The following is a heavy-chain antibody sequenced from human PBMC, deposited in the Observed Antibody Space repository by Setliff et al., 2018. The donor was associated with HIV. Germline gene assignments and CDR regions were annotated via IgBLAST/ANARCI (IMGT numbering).Heavy chain of an antibody. J-gene: IGHJ6*02. CDR2: IHSSGIT. D-gene: IGHD4-4*01. CDR1: RSYISGSYH. Sequence: SETLSLTCAVSRSYISGSYHWVWIRQPPGKGLEWIGNIHSSGITYYKPSLKSRLTISLDTSKNQFSLKLSSVTAADTAVYYCATHASTVQDAMDVWGQGTTVTVSS. CDR3: ATHASTVQDAMDV. V-gene: IGHV4-38-2*01.